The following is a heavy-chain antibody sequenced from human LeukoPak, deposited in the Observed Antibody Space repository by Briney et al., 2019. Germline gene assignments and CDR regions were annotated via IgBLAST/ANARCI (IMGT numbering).Heavy chain of an antibody. CDR1: GFTFGDYA. J-gene: IGHJ4*02. CDR2: IRSKAYGGTT. D-gene: IGHD5-12*01. CDR3: TSVYSGYDWVDY. Sequence: GGSLRLSCTASGFTFGDYAMSWVRQAPGKGLEWVGFIRSKAYGGTTEYAASVKGRFIISRDDPKSIAYLQMNSLKIEDTAVYYCTSVYSGYDWVDYWGQGTLVTVSS. V-gene: IGHV3-49*04.